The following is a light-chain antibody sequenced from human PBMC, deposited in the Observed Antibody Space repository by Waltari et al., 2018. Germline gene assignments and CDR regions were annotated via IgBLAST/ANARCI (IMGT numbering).Light chain of an antibody. J-gene: IGKJ4*01. Sequence: ILLTQSPATLSLSPGERATLSCKASQRVSSYLAWCQPKPGQAPRLLIYDASNRATGSPARLGGSGSGTDFTVTISSLEPEDLAVDYCQQRSNWSTFGGGTKVEIK. CDR2: DAS. V-gene: IGKV3-11*01. CDR3: QQRSNWST. CDR1: QRVSSY.